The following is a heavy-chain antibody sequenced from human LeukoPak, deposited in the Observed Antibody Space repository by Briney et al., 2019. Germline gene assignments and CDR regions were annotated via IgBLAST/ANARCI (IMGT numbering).Heavy chain of an antibody. CDR1: GFTFSSYR. V-gene: IGHV3-74*01. CDR2: INSDGSST. Sequence: PGGSLRLSCAASGFTFSSYRMHWVRQAPGKGLVWVSHINSDGSSTSYADSVKGGFTISSDNATNTLYLQMHSLRAEDTAVYYCARDPAYYDSSGLTDYWGQGTLVTVSS. CDR3: ARDPAYYDSSGLTDY. D-gene: IGHD3-22*01. J-gene: IGHJ4*02.